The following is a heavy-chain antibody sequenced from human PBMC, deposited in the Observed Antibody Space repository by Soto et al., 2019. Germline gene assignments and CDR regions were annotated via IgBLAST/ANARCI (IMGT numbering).Heavy chain of an antibody. D-gene: IGHD2-21*02. CDR2: VYYSGGA. Sequence: SETLSLTCTVSGGSISGYYWSWIRQPPGKGLEWIGNVYYSGGAKYNPSVKRRVSISVDTSKNQFSLNLSSVTAADTAVYYCTRDGDGRMTTNPYYYYGMDVWGPGITVTAP. J-gene: IGHJ6*02. CDR1: GGSISGYY. V-gene: IGHV4-59*01. CDR3: TRDGDGRMTTNPYYYYGMDV.